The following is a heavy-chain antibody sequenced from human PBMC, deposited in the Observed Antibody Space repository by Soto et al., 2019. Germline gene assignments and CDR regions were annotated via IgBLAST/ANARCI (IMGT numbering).Heavy chain of an antibody. V-gene: IGHV2-5*02. CDR2: IYWDDDK. D-gene: IGHD3-22*01. CDR3: AHRAYYDSSGPTYAFDI. Sequence: QITLKESGPPLVKPTQTLTLTCTFSGFSLSTSGVGVGWIRQPPGKALEWLALIYWDDDKRYSPSLKSRLTITKDTSKNQVVLTMTNMDPVDTATYYCAHRAYYDSSGPTYAFDIWGQGTMVTVSS. CDR1: GFSLSTSGVG. J-gene: IGHJ3*02.